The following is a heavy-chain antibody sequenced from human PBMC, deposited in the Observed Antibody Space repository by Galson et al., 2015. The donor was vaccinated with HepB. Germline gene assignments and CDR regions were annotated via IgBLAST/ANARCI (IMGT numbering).Heavy chain of an antibody. Sequence: SLRLSCAASGFTFSSYAMSWVRQAPGKGLEWVSAISASGGSTYYADSVKGRFTISRDNSKNTLYLQMNSLRAEDTAVYYCAKLRGSGSYRDALDYWGQGTTVTVSS. CDR1: GFTFSSYA. CDR3: AKLRGSGSYRDALDY. D-gene: IGHD3-10*01. V-gene: IGHV3-23*01. J-gene: IGHJ4*02. CDR2: ISASGGST.